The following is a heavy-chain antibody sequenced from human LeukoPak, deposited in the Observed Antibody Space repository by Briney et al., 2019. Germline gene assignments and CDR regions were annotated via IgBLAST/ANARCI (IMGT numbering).Heavy chain of an antibody. CDR2: IIPTLGIA. Sequence: SVTVSCKASGGTFSSYDISWVRQAPGQGLEWMGRIIPTLGIANYAQKLQGRVTITADKSTSTAYMELSSLRSEDTAVYYCARGDSSGFFDYWGQGTPVTVSS. D-gene: IGHD6-19*01. CDR3: ARGDSSGFFDY. V-gene: IGHV1-69*04. CDR1: GGTFSSYD. J-gene: IGHJ4*02.